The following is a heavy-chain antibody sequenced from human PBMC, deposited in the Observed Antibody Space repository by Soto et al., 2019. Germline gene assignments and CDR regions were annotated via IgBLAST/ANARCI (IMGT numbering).Heavy chain of an antibody. CDR3: ATDRALGATLGAIDF. V-gene: IGHV3-30-3*01. CDR2: ISYDGTYR. Sequence: GSLLPACSASGFTFSNIAMHGVRQAPGKGLEWVAAISYDGTYRPYADFARGRFTISRDNSQKTLYLQMNSLRPEDTALYYCATDRALGATLGAIDFWGQGTLVTVSS. J-gene: IGHJ4*02. CDR1: GFTFSNIA. D-gene: IGHD1-26*01.